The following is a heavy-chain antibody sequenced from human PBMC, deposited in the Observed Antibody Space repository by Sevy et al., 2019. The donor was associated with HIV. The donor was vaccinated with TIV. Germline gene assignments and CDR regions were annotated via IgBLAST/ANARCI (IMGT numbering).Heavy chain of an antibody. CDR2: ISGSGRNT. V-gene: IGHV3-23*01. CDR3: AKETTLLLIRGGYFDY. J-gene: IGHJ4*02. Sequence: QLGGSLRLSCAASGFTFSTYAMNWVRQAPGKGLEWVSGISGSGRNTYYADSVRGRFTVSRDNSENTLYLQINSLRAEDTALYYCAKETTLLLIRGGYFDYWGQGALVTVSS. CDR1: GFTFSTYA. D-gene: IGHD3-10*01.